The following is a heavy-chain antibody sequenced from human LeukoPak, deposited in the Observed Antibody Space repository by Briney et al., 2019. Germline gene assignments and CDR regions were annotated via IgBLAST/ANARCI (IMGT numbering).Heavy chain of an antibody. Sequence: GGSLRLSCAASGFTFSSSWTNWVRQAPGKGLEWVANIKQDGSEKYYVDSVKGRFTISRDNAKNSLYLQMNTLRAEDTAVYYCASLDYWGQGTLVTVSS. V-gene: IGHV3-7*01. J-gene: IGHJ4*02. CDR3: ASLDY. CDR1: GFTFSSSW. CDR2: IKQDGSEK.